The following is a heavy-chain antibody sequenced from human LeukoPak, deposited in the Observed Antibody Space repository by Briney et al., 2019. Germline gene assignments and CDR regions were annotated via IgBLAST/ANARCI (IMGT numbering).Heavy chain of an antibody. D-gene: IGHD6-13*01. CDR1: GGSISSSY. CDR2: MYSSESA. J-gene: IGHJ2*01. V-gene: IGHV4-4*07. Sequence: SETLSLTCTVSGGSISSSYWSWIRQPAGKGLEWIGRMYSSESANYNPSLKSRVTMSVDMSKNQFSLRLISVTAADTAVYYCARVRYSSSLSPWYFDLWGRGTLVTVSS. CDR3: ARVRYSSSLSPWYFDL.